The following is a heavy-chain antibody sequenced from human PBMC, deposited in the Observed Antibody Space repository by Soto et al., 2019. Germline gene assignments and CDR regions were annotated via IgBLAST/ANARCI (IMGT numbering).Heavy chain of an antibody. D-gene: IGHD3-10*01. V-gene: IGHV3-30*18. J-gene: IGHJ4*02. CDR3: AKDINLGLDY. Sequence: PGGSLRLSCAASGFTFSSYGMHWVRQAPGKGLEWVAVVSYDGSNKYYADSVEGRFTISRDNSKNTLYLQMNSLRAEDTAVYYCAKDINLGLDYWGQGTLVTVSS. CDR1: GFTFSSYG. CDR2: VSYDGSNK.